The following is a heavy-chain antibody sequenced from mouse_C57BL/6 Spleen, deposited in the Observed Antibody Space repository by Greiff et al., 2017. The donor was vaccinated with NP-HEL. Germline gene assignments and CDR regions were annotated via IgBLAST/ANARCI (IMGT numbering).Heavy chain of an antibody. CDR1: GYTFTSYW. V-gene: IGHV1-55*01. CDR2: IYPGSGST. Sequence: VQLQQPGAELVKPGASVKMSCKASGYTFTSYWITWVKQRPGQGLEWIGDIYPGSGSTNYNEKFKSKATLTVDTSSSTAYMQLSSLTSEDSAVYYCARWGYDYDSYAMDYWGQGTSVTVSS. J-gene: IGHJ4*01. D-gene: IGHD2-4*01. CDR3: ARWGYDYDSYAMDY.